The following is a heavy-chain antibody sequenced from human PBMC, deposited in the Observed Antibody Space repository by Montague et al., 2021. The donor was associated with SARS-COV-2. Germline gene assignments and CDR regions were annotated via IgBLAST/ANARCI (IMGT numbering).Heavy chain of an antibody. CDR3: ARHWEVETELIAFDI. CDR2: IYYSGRT. D-gene: IGHD1-7*01. V-gene: IGHV4-59*08. J-gene: IGHJ3*02. CDR1: GGSISNYY. Sequence: SETLSLTCTVSGGSISNYYWSWIRQSPGKGLERIAYIYYSGRTYYNPSLQSRVTTSVDTSKNQFSLKLNSATAADTAVYYCARHWEVETELIAFDIWSQGTMVTVSS.